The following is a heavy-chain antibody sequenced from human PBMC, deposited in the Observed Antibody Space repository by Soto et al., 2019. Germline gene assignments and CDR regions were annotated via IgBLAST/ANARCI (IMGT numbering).Heavy chain of an antibody. CDR3: ARVSGDDAFDI. Sequence: VGSLRLSGAASGFTFSSYAMHWVRQAPGKGLEWVAVISYDGSNKYYADSVKGRFTISRDNSKNTLYLQMNSLRAEDTAVYYCARVSGDDAFDIWGQGTMVTVSS. J-gene: IGHJ3*02. CDR2: ISYDGSNK. D-gene: IGHD1-26*01. CDR1: GFTFSSYA. V-gene: IGHV3-30-3*01.